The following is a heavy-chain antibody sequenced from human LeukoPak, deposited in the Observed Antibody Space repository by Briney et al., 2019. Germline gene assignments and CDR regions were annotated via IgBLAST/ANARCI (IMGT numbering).Heavy chain of an antibody. D-gene: IGHD6-13*01. CDR2: INWNGGST. V-gene: IGHV3-20*04. CDR3: VRSFNTYGYPTGY. J-gene: IGHJ4*02. CDR1: GFTFDDYG. Sequence: GGALRLSCAASGFTFDDYGMSWVRQVPGEGLEWGSGINWNGGSTGYADSVRGRFTISRDNAKNSLYLQMSSLSAEDTALYYCVRSFNTYGYPTGYWGQGTLVTVSS.